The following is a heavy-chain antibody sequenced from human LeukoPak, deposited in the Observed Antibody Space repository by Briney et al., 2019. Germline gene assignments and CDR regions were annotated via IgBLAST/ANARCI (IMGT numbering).Heavy chain of an antibody. J-gene: IGHJ6*03. Sequence: GGSLRLSCAASGFTFSTYWMSWVRQAPGKGLEWVANIKQDGSEKHYGDSVRGRFTISRDNAKKSLYLQMNSLRAEVTALYFCARDTFDSSDYHFYYMDVWGKGTTVTVSS. D-gene: IGHD3-22*01. CDR1: GFTFSTYW. CDR2: IKQDGSEK. CDR3: ARDTFDSSDYHFYYMDV. V-gene: IGHV3-7*01.